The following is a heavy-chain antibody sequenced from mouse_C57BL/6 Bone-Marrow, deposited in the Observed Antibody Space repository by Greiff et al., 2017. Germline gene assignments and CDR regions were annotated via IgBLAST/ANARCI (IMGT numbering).Heavy chain of an antibody. CDR1: GFTFSDYG. CDR3: ARRGLRRRGYAMDY. D-gene: IGHD2-4*01. CDR2: ISNLAYSI. J-gene: IGHJ4*01. Sequence: EVKVVESGGGLVQPGGSLKLSCAASGFTFSDYGMAWVRQAPRKGPEWVAFISNLAYSIYYADTVTGRFTISRENAKNTLYLEMSSLRSEDTAMYYCARRGLRRRGYAMDYWGQGTSVTVSS. V-gene: IGHV5-15*01.